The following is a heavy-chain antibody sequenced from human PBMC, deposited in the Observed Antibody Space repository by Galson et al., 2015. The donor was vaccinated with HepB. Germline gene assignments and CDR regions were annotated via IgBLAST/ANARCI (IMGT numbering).Heavy chain of an antibody. J-gene: IGHJ4*02. Sequence: SVKVSCKASEDIFDNHPITWVRQAPGQGLEWMGTIIPIVGPTNYAQKFQGRVTITADKSTHTTYMEMSSPTSDDTAVYYCAKSIRLGRGFDSWGQGTLVTVSS. CDR2: IIPIVGPT. V-gene: IGHV1-69*08. D-gene: IGHD7-27*01. CDR3: AKSIRLGRGFDS. CDR1: EDIFDNHP.